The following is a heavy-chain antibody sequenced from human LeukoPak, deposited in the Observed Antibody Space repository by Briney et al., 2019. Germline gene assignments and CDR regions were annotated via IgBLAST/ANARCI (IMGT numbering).Heavy chain of an antibody. D-gene: IGHD6-19*01. J-gene: IGHJ4*02. V-gene: IGHV4-34*01. CDR3: ARGKQWLVRAGFDY. CDR1: GGSFSGYY. CDR2: INHSGST. Sequence: SETLSLTCAVYGGSFSGYYWSWIRQPPGKGLEWIGEINHSGSTNYNPSLKSRVTISVDTSKNQFSLKLSSVTAADTAVYYRARGKQWLVRAGFDYWGQGTLVTVSS.